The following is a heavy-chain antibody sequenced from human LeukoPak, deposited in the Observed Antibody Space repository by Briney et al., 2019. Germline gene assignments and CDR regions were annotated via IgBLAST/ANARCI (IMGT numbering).Heavy chain of an antibody. CDR3: ARGSSLGVTAFDI. CDR1: GFTFSGYG. D-gene: IGHD3-10*01. J-gene: IGHJ3*02. Sequence: PGRSLRLSCAASGFTFSGYGMHWVRQAPGKGLEWVAVIWYDGSNKYYADSVKGRFTISRDNSKNTLYLQMNSLRADDTAVYYCARGSSLGVTAFDIRGQGTMVTVSS. CDR2: IWYDGSNK. V-gene: IGHV3-33*01.